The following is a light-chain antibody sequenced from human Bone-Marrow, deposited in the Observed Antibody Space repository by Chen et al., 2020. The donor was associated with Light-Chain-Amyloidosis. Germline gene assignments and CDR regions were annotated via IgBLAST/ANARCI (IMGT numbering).Light chain of an antibody. V-gene: IGLV3-25*03. CDR2: RET. CDR3: QSADSSGTYEGI. Sequence: SYELTQPPSVSVSPGQTARITCSGDDLPTKYAYWYQQKPGQAPVLVIHRETERPSGISERFSGSSAGKTATLTISVVQAEDEADYHWQSADSSGTYEGIFGGGTKLTGL. CDR1: DLPTKY. J-gene: IGLJ2*01.